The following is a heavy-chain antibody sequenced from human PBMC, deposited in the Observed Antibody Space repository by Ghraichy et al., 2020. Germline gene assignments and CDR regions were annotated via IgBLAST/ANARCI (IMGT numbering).Heavy chain of an antibody. D-gene: IGHD4-23*01. CDR2: IYYSGST. Sequence: SETLSLNCTVSGGSISSYYWSWIRQSPGKGLEWIGYIYYSGSTNYNPSLKSRVTISVDTSKNQFSLKLSSVTAADTAVYYCARVKRFSTVVTPVFWYFDLWGRGTLVTVSS. V-gene: IGHV4-59*01. CDR3: ARVKRFSTVVTPVFWYFDL. J-gene: IGHJ2*01. CDR1: GGSISSYY.